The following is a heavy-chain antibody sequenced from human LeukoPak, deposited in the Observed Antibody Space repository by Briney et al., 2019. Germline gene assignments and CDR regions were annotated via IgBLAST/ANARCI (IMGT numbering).Heavy chain of an antibody. Sequence: SQTLSLTCTVSGGSISSGGYYWSWIRQHPGKGLEWIGYIYYSGSTYYNPSLKSRVTISVDTSKNQFSLKLSSVTAADTAVYYCARVLLGYCSGGSCYSPYFDYWGQGTLDTVSS. J-gene: IGHJ4*02. CDR1: GGSISSGGYY. CDR3: ARVLLGYCSGGSCYSPYFDY. CDR2: IYYSGST. V-gene: IGHV4-31*03. D-gene: IGHD2-15*01.